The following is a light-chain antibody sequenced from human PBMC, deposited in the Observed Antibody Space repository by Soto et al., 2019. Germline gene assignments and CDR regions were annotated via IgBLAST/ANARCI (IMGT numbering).Light chain of an antibody. J-gene: IGLJ1*01. V-gene: IGLV1-40*01. CDR3: QSYDSSLSGYV. CDR2: ANS. Sequence: QSVLTQPPSVSGAPGQRVTISCTGSSSNIGAGYDVHWYQQLPGTGPKLLIYANSNRPSGVPDRFSGSKSGTSASLAITGLRAEDEADNYCQSYDSSLSGYVFGTGTKVTVL. CDR1: SSNIGAGYD.